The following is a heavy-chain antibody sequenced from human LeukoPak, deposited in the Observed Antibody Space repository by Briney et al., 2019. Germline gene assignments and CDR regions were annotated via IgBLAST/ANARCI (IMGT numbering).Heavy chain of an antibody. CDR2: ISAYNGNT. V-gene: IGHV1-18*01. J-gene: IGHJ3*02. CDR3: ARDRLAREPTVTTFGGRFDI. CDR1: GYTFTSYG. Sequence: VSVKVSCKASGYTFTSYGISWVRQAPGQGLEWMGWISAYNGNTNYAQKLQGRVTMTTDTSTSTAYMELRSLRSDDTAVYYCARDRLAREPTVTTFGGRFDIWGQGTMVTVSS. D-gene: IGHD4-11*01.